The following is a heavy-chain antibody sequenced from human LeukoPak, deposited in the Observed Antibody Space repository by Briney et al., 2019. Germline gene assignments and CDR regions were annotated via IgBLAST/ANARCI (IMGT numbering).Heavy chain of an antibody. CDR2: ISWNSGSI. V-gene: IGHV3-9*01. CDR1: GLTFDDYA. D-gene: IGHD4-17*01. CDR3: AKDIRSVTSFFDY. Sequence: GRSLRLSCAASGLTFDDYAMHWVRQAPGKGLEWVSGISWNSGSIGYADSVKGRFTISRDNAKNSLYLQMNSLRAEDTALYYCAKDIRSVTSFFDYWGQGTLVTVSS. J-gene: IGHJ4*02.